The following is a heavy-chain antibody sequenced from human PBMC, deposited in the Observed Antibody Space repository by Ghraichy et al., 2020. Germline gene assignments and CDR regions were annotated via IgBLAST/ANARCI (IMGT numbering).Heavy chain of an antibody. CDR3: ARDNNALFDY. CDR2: IKTDGGET. CDR1: GFTFKDYW. Sequence: LSLTCTASGFTFKDYWLAWVRQAPEKGPEWVDHIKTDGGETYYAASVEGRFTISRDNAKKSLYLHMNSLRAEDTAVYYCARDNNALFDYWGQGTQVAVSS. D-gene: IGHD2-8*01. J-gene: IGHJ4*02. V-gene: IGHV3-7*01.